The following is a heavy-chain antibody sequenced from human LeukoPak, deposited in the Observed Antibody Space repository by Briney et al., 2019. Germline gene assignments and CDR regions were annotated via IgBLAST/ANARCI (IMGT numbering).Heavy chain of an antibody. J-gene: IGHJ4*02. V-gene: IGHV3-43*01. CDR1: GFIFEDYT. D-gene: IGHD3-22*01. Sequence: GGSLRLSCAASGFIFEDYTMHWVRQAPGKTLEWVSLISWDGTTYYTDSLKGRFTISRDNSKNSLYLQMDTLRSEDTAFYYCVKDLSYQSSGSGFDQWGQGTLVTVSP. CDR2: ISWDGTT. CDR3: VKDLSYQSSGSGFDQ.